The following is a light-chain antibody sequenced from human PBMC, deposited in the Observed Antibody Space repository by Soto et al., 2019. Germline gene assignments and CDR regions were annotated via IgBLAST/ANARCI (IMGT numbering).Light chain of an antibody. Sequence: DIQMTQSPSTLSASEGDRITITCRASQNIGSWLAWYQQKPGKVPKLLTYKASNLETGVPSRFSVSASGTEFTLTISSLQPDDFATYYCQHYHSSPYSFGQGTKLEIK. CDR2: KAS. J-gene: IGKJ2*03. V-gene: IGKV1-5*03. CDR3: QHYHSSPYS. CDR1: QNIGSW.